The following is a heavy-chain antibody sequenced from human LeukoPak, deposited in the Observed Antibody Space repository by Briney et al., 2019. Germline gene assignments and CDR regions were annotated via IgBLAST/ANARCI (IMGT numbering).Heavy chain of an antibody. D-gene: IGHD5-18*01. CDR3: AKGRGTGYRYGPIEN. Sequence: GGSLRLSCAASGFYFEDYTMYWVRQVPAKGLEWVSTISMDGTNTYYAESVKGRFTISRDNSKNSLSLQMNSLRTEDTALYYCAKGRGTGYRYGPIENWGQGTLVTVSS. CDR2: ISMDGTNT. CDR1: GFYFEDYT. J-gene: IGHJ4*02. V-gene: IGHV3-43*01.